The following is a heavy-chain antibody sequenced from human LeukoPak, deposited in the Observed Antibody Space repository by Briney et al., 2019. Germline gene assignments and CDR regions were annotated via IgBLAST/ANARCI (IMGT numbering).Heavy chain of an antibody. CDR2: IFSSSTYI. CDR1: GCAFNTYS. J-gene: IGHJ4*02. D-gene: IGHD2/OR15-2a*01. V-gene: IGHV3-21*03. Sequence: GGSLRLSCAASGCAFNTYSMNWVRQAPGKGLEWVSFIFSSSTYIYYTDSVKGRFTISRDNARNSLYLQMDNLRAEDTGVYYCARDFYDGFALDYWGQGTLVTVSS. CDR3: ARDFYDGFALDY.